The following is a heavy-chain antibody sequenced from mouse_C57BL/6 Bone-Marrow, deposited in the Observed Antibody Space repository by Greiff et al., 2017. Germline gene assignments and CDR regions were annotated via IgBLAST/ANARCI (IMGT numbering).Heavy chain of an antibody. CDR2: INPNYGTT. CDR1: GYSFTDYN. D-gene: IGHD1-1*01. Sequence: EVKLLESGPELVKPGASVKISCKASGYSFTDYNMNWVKQSNGKSLEWIGVINPNYGTTSYNQKFKGKATLTVDQSYSTAFMQLNSLTSEDSAVYYCARSSLRVVRGYFDVWGTGTTVTVSS. V-gene: IGHV1-39*01. J-gene: IGHJ1*03. CDR3: ARSSLRVVRGYFDV.